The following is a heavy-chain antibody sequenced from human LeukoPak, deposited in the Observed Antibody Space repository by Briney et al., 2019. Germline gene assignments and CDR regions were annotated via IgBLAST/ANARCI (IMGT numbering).Heavy chain of an antibody. D-gene: IGHD1-26*01. V-gene: IGHV3-49*03. CDR3: TRDFEYSGSPFI. CDR2: IRSKAYGGTT. CDR1: GFTFGDYA. Sequence: GGSLRLSCTASGFTFGDYAMSWFRQAPGKGLEWVGFIRSKAYGGTTEYAASVTGGFTISRDDSKSIAYLQMNSLKTEDTAVYYCTRDFEYSGSPFIWGQGTMVTVSS. J-gene: IGHJ3*02.